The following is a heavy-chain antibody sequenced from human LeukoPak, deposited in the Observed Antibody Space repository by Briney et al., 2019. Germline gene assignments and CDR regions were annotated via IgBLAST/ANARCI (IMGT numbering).Heavy chain of an antibody. CDR1: GFTFSSYA. CDR2: ISYDGSNK. J-gene: IGHJ3*02. CDR3: ARPYCSGGSCYHAFDI. Sequence: GGSLRLSCAASGFTFSSYAMSWVRQAPGKGLEWVAVISYDGSNKYYADSVKGRFTISRDNSKNTLYLQMNSLRAEDTAVYYCARPYCSGGSCYHAFDIWGQGTMVTVSS. V-gene: IGHV3-30*03. D-gene: IGHD2-15*01.